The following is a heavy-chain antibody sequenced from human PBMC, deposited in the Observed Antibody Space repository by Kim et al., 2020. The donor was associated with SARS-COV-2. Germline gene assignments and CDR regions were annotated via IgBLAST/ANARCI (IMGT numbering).Heavy chain of an antibody. D-gene: IGHD3-22*01. Sequence: GGSLRLSCAASGFTFRSYGMHWVRQAPGKGLEWVAAITHDGSSEYYGDSVKGRFTISRDNSKNTLYLQMNSLRTEDTAVYYCAKVNYYDSSGYLDYWGQGTLVTVSS. CDR3: AKVNYYDSSGYLDY. J-gene: IGHJ4*02. CDR1: GFTFRSYG. CDR2: ITHDGSSE. V-gene: IGHV3-30*18.